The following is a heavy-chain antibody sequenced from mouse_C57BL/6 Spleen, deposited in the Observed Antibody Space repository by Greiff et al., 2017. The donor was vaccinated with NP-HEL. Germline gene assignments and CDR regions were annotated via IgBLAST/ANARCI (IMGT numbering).Heavy chain of an antibody. Sequence: EVKLMESGGGLVKPGGSLKLSCAASGFTFSSYAMSWVRQTPEKRLEWVATISDGGSYTYYPDNVKGRVTISRDNAKNNLYLQMSHMKSEDTAVYSCARDGYYGSTYYLDYWGQGTTLTVSS. CDR2: ISDGGSYT. V-gene: IGHV5-4*01. CDR1: GFTFSSYA. J-gene: IGHJ2*01. CDR3: ARDGYYGSTYYLDY. D-gene: IGHD1-1*01.